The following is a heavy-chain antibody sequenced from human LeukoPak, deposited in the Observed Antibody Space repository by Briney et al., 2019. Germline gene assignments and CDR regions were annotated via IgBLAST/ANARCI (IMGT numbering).Heavy chain of an antibody. Sequence: GGSLRLSCAASGFTFDDYAMHWVRQAPGKGLEWGSGISWNSGSIGYADSVKGRFTISRDNAKNSLYLQMNSLRAEDTALYYCAKDTYYYGSGDYWGQGTLVTVSS. CDR2: ISWNSGSI. J-gene: IGHJ4*02. V-gene: IGHV3-9*01. CDR1: GFTFDDYA. D-gene: IGHD3-10*01. CDR3: AKDTYYYGSGDY.